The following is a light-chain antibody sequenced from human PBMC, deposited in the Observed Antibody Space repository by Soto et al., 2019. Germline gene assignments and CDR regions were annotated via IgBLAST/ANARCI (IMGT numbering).Light chain of an antibody. CDR1: QSVVGSY. J-gene: IGKJ1*01. Sequence: EIVLTQSPGTLSLSTGERATLSCRASQSVVGSYLAWSQPKPGQAPWXLIFSASSRATGIPDRFSGSGSGTDFTLTISRLEPEDFAVDYCQQYGTPRTFGQGTKVDNK. V-gene: IGKV3-20*01. CDR2: SAS. CDR3: QQYGTPRT.